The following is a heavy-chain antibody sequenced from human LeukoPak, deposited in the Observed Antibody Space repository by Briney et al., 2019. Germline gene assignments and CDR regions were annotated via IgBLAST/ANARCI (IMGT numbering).Heavy chain of an antibody. D-gene: IGHD3-22*01. Sequence: GGSLTLSCAASGFTVSSNYMSWVRQAPGKGLEWVSVTYSGGSTYYADSVKGRFTISRDNSKNTLYLQMNSLRAEDTAVYYCARGERNYYDSSGYLVYWGQGTLVTVSS. CDR3: ARGERNYYDSSGYLVY. J-gene: IGHJ4*02. CDR2: TYSGGST. V-gene: IGHV3-53*01. CDR1: GFTVSSNY.